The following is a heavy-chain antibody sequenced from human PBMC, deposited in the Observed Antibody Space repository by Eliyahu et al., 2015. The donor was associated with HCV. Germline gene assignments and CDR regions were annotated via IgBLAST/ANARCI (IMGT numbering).Heavy chain of an antibody. CDR2: IYTSGST. D-gene: IGHD3-10*01. J-gene: IGHJ4*02. CDR3: ARVTSGSYPDYFDY. CDR1: GASIXSGSHY. V-gene: IGHV4-61*02. Sequence: QVXLQESGPGLVKPSQTLXLTCTVSGASIXSGSHYWXWIRQPAGKGLEWIGRIYTSGSTNYNPSLKSRVTISVDASKNQFSLKVTSVTAADTAVYYCARVTSGSYPDYFDYWGQGTLVTVAS.